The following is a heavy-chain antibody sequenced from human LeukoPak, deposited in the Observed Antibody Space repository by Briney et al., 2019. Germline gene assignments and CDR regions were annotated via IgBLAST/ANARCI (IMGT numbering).Heavy chain of an antibody. J-gene: IGHJ4*02. Sequence: GASVKVSCKASGYTFSHYAMNWVRQAPGQGPQWMGWINTDTGNPTYAHDFIGRYVFSLDSSVSTAYLEISSLKSEDTAVYYCAREMGGYPFDSWGQGTLVTVSS. V-gene: IGHV7-4-1*02. CDR2: INTDTGNP. CDR3: AREMGGYPFDS. D-gene: IGHD5-12*01. CDR1: GYTFSHYA.